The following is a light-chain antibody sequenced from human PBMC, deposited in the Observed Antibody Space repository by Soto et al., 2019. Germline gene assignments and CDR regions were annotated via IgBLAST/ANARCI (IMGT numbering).Light chain of an antibody. Sequence: DFVMTQSPLSLPVTPGEPASISCRSSQSLLHTNGYNYLDWYLQKSGQSPQLLIYLGSNRAYEVPDRFSGNGSGTDFTLKISRVEAEDVGVYYCLQTLQTPLTFGGGTKVEIK. CDR1: QSLLHTNGYNY. V-gene: IGKV2-28*01. J-gene: IGKJ4*01. CDR3: LQTLQTPLT. CDR2: LGS.